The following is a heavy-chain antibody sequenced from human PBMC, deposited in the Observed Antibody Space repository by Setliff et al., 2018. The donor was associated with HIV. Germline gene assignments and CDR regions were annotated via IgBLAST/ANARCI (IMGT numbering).Heavy chain of an antibody. V-gene: IGHV4-34*01. J-gene: IGHJ4*02. CDR1: GGSFSGYY. CDR2: INHSGST. D-gene: IGHD2-15*01. CDR3: ARGSIVVVVAAIPRAFDY. Sequence: SLTCAVYGGSFSGYYWSWIRQPPGKGLEWIGEINHSGSTNYNPSLKSRVTISVDTSKNQFSLKLSSVTAADTAVYYCARGSIVVVVAAIPRAFDYWGQGTLVTVSS.